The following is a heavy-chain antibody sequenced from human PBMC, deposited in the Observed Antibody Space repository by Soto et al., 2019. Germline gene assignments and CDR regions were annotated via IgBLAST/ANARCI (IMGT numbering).Heavy chain of an antibody. CDR3: ARGIPGHYGFDV. V-gene: IGHV3-74*01. D-gene: IGHD3-10*01. CDR2: IKGDVSSM. J-gene: IGHJ3*01. Sequence: EVQLVESGGGSVQAGESLRLSCEASGFTFSNYWMHWVRQVPGKGLVWVSRIKGDVSSMNYADSVKGRFTISRDNAKNTVFLQMDSLGAEDTAVYYCARGIPGHYGFDVWGQGTMVTVSS. CDR1: GFTFSNYW.